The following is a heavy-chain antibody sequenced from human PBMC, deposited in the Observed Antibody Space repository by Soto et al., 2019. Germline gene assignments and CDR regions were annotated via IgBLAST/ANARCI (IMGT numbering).Heavy chain of an antibody. Sequence: SGPTLVNPTQTLTLTCTFSGFSLSTSGVGVGWIRQPPGKALEWLALIYWNDDKRYSPSLKSRLTITKDTSKNQVVLTMTNMDPVDTATYYCAHTLLFWSGYWGDYYYGMGVWGQGTTVTVSS. J-gene: IGHJ6*02. D-gene: IGHD3-3*01. CDR2: IYWNDDK. CDR3: AHTLLFWSGYWGDYYYGMGV. CDR1: GFSLSTSGVG. V-gene: IGHV2-5*01.